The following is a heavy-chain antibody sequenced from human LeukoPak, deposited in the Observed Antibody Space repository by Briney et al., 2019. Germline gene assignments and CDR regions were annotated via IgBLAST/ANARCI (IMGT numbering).Heavy chain of an antibody. CDR2: IKEDGTEK. V-gene: IGHV3-7*05. J-gene: IGHJ4*02. Sequence: PGGSLRLSCAASGFTFSSYWMTWPRQAPGKGLEWVAHIKEDGTEKYYVDSVKGRFTISRDNAKNSLFLQMNSLRAEDTAVYYCATWSSGWEFDYWGQGTLVSVSS. CDR3: ATWSSGWEFDY. D-gene: IGHD6-19*01. CDR1: GFTFSSYW.